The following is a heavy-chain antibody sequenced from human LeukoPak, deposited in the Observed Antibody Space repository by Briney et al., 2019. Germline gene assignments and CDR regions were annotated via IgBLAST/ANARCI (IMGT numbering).Heavy chain of an antibody. V-gene: IGHV1-2*02. Sequence: ASVKVSCKASGYTFTGYYIHWVRQAPGQGLEWTGWINPNSGGTNYAQKFQGRVTMTRDTSISTAYMELSRLRSDDTAVYYCAREVAVAGTGGKSYMDVWGKGTTVTVSS. D-gene: IGHD6-19*01. CDR1: GYTFTGYY. CDR3: AREVAVAGTGGKSYMDV. J-gene: IGHJ6*03. CDR2: INPNSGGT.